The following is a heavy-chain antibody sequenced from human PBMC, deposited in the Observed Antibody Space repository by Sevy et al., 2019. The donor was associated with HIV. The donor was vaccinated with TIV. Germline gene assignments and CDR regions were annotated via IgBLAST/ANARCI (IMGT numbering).Heavy chain of an antibody. CDR3: ARYRSGYYWYFDL. Sequence: QSQILSLTCAISGDSVSSNSAAWTWIRQSPSRGLEWLGRTYYRSKWYSDYADSVKRPTTITPETSKNQMPLQLHSVTPEDTAVDYCARYRSGYYWYFDLWGRGTLVTVSS. V-gene: IGHV6-1*01. CDR1: GDSVSSNSAA. CDR2: TYYRSKWYS. D-gene: IGHD6-19*01. J-gene: IGHJ2*01.